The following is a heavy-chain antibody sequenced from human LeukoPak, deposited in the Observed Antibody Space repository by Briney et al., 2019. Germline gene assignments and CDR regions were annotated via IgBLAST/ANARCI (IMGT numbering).Heavy chain of an antibody. D-gene: IGHD3-16*01. CDR1: GFTFSSYS. CDR3: ARNGGTAFDY. Sequence: AGGSLRLSCAASGFTFSSYSMNWVRQAPGKGLEWVSSISSSSSYIYYADSVKGRFTTSRDNAKNSLYLQMNSLRAEDTAVYYCARNGGTAFDYWGQGTLVTVSS. J-gene: IGHJ4*02. V-gene: IGHV3-21*01. CDR2: ISSSSSYI.